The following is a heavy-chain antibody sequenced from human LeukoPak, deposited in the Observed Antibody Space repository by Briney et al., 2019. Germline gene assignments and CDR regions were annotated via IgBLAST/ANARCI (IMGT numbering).Heavy chain of an antibody. CDR3: AKDARRTSGWYFFDY. CDR2: ISDSGSIT. CDR1: GFAFSSQA. J-gene: IGHJ4*02. V-gene: IGHV3-23*01. Sequence: KPGGSLRLSCAASGFAFSSQAMGWVRQAPGKGLEWVSVISDSGSITYYADSVKGRLTISRDNSKNTLFLQMSSLRAEDTAVYYCAKDARRTSGWYFFDYWGRGTLVTVSS. D-gene: IGHD6-19*01.